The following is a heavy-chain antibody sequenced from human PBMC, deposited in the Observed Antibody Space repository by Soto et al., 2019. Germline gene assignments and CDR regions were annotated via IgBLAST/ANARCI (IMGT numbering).Heavy chain of an antibody. CDR3: AKSYSGSYYALDY. D-gene: IGHD1-26*01. CDR1: GFPFSSYA. J-gene: IGHJ4*02. CDR2: ISGSGGST. V-gene: IGHV3-23*01. Sequence: GGSLRLSCAASGFPFSSYAMSWVRQAPGKGLEWVSAISGSGGSTYYADSVKGRFTISRDNSKNTLYLQMNSLRAEDMAVYYCAKSYSGSYYALDYWGQGTLVTVSS.